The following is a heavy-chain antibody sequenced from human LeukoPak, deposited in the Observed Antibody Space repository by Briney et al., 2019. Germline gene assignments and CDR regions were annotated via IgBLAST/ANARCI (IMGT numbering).Heavy chain of an antibody. CDR1: GFTFSSYG. Sequence: GGSLRLSCAASGFTFSSYGTHWVRQVPGKGLEWVAVISYDGSNKYYADSVKGRFTISRDNSKNTLYLQMNSLRAEDTAVYYCAKDSTTHYYYGMDVWGQGTTVTVSS. J-gene: IGHJ6*02. V-gene: IGHV3-30*18. CDR3: AKDSTTHYYYGMDV. CDR2: ISYDGSNK. D-gene: IGHD4-11*01.